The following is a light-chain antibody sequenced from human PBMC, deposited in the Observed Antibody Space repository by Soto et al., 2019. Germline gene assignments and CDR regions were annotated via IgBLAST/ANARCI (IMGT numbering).Light chain of an antibody. J-gene: IGLJ1*01. Sequence: QSVLTQPVSVSGSPGQSITISCTGTSSDVGGYNYVSWYQQHPGKAPKLMIYDVSNRPSGVSNRFSGSKSGNTASLTISGLQAEDEADYYCSSYTSSSTHNYVFGTGTKVTVL. CDR3: SSYTSSSTHNYV. V-gene: IGLV2-14*01. CDR2: DVS. CDR1: SSDVGGYNY.